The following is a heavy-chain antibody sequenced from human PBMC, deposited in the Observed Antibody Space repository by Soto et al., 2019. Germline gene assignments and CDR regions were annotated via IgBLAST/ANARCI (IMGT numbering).Heavy chain of an antibody. Sequence: QVQLVESGGGVVQPGGSLRLSCATSGFTFNSNGMHWVRQAPGKGLEWVAIIWYDGSNKYYADSVRGRFTVSRDSSKNTVYLQMNSLGAEDTAVYCCARERWPRTEAFDYWGQGTLVTVSS. V-gene: IGHV3-33*01. CDR1: GFTFNSNG. CDR3: ARERWPRTEAFDY. J-gene: IGHJ4*02. CDR2: IWYDGSNK.